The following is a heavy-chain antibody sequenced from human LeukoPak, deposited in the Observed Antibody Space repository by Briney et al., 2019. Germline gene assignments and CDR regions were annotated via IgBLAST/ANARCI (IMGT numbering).Heavy chain of an antibody. D-gene: IGHD2-2*01. Sequence: PGGSLRLSCAASGFTFSSYGMHWVRQAPGKGLEWVSYISSSSSTIYYADSVKGRFTISRDNAKNSLYLQMNSLRAEDTAVYYCARARATSLDIWGQGTMVTVSS. V-gene: IGHV3-48*01. CDR2: ISSSSSTI. J-gene: IGHJ3*02. CDR3: ARARATSLDI. CDR1: GFTFSSYG.